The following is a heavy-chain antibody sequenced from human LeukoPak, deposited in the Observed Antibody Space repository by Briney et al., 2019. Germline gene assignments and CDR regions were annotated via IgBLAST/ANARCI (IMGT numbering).Heavy chain of an antibody. J-gene: IGHJ4*02. D-gene: IGHD3-22*01. Sequence: ASVKVSCKASGYTFTGYYMHWVRQAPGQGREWMGWINPNSGGTNYAQKFQGRVTMTRDTSISTAYMYLSRLRSDDTDVYYCARDIWYYDSSGYSRFHYWGQGTLVTVSS. V-gene: IGHV1-2*02. CDR1: GYTFTGYY. CDR3: ARDIWYYDSSGYSRFHY. CDR2: INPNSGGT.